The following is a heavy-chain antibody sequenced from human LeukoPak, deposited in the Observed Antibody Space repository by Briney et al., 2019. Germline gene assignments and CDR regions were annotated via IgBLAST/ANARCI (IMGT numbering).Heavy chain of an antibody. V-gene: IGHV4-4*07. CDR3: ARTTEGGYTYNYFYYYYMDV. Sequence: SSETLSLTCTVSGGSISSYYWSWIRQPAGKGLEWIGRIYTSGSTNYNPSLKSRVTMSVDTSKNQFSLKLSSVTAADTAVYYCARTTEGGYTYNYFYYYYMDVWGKGTTVTISS. J-gene: IGHJ6*03. CDR1: GGSISSYY. CDR2: IYTSGST. D-gene: IGHD5-18*01.